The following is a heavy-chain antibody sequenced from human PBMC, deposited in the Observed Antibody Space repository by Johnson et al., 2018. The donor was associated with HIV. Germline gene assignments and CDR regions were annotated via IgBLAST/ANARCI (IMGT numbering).Heavy chain of an antibody. J-gene: IGHJ3*02. CDR3: ARDPYGSGPYVAFDI. V-gene: IGHV3-30*03. CDR1: GFTFSSYG. D-gene: IGHD3-10*01. CDR2: ISYDGSNK. Sequence: QVHLVESGGGVVQPGRSLRLSCAASGFTFSSYGMHWVRQAPGKGLEWVAVISYDGSNKYHADSVKGRFTISRDNAKNSLYLQMNSLRAEDTAVYYCARDPYGSGPYVAFDIWGQGTMVTVSS.